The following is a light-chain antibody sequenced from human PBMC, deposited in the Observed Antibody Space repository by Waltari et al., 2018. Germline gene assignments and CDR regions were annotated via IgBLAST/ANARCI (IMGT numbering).Light chain of an antibody. Sequence: DIQMTQSPSSLSASVGDRVTITCRASQTIRNFLNWYQQKPGKAPNPLIYAASTLQPGVPSRVSGSGSGTDFTLTISGLQPEDFGIYFCQQRYMTPRTFGQGTKVEIK. CDR2: AAS. CDR3: QQRYMTPRT. J-gene: IGKJ1*01. V-gene: IGKV1-39*01. CDR1: QTIRNF.